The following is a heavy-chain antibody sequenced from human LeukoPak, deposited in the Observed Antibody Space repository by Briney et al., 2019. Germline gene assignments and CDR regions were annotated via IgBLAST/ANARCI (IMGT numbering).Heavy chain of an antibody. CDR3: AKVPYDILTGRDYFDY. CDR2: ISYDGSNK. J-gene: IGHJ4*02. Sequence: GRSLRLSCAASGFTFSSYGMHWVRQAPGKGLEWVAVISYDGSNKYYADSVKGRFTISRDNSKNTLYLQMNSLRAEDTAVYYCAKVPYDILTGRDYFDYWGQGTLVTVSS. V-gene: IGHV3-30*18. D-gene: IGHD3-9*01. CDR1: GFTFSSYG.